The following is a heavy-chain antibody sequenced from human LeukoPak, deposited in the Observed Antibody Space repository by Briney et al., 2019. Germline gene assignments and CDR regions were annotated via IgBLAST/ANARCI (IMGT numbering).Heavy chain of an antibody. D-gene: IGHD3-3*01. V-gene: IGHV4-61*02. Sequence: SQTLSLTCTVSGGPISSGSYYWSWIRQPAGKGLEWIGRIYTSGSTNYNPSLKSRVTISVDTSKNQFSLKLSSVTAADTAVYYCARDNDFWSAWGQGTLVTVSS. J-gene: IGHJ5*02. CDR3: ARDNDFWSA. CDR1: GGPISSGSYY. CDR2: IYTSGST.